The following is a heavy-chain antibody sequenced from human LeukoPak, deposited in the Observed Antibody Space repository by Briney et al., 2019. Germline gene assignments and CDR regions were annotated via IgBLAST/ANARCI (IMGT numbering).Heavy chain of an antibody. V-gene: IGHV1-2*02. D-gene: IGHD1-26*01. J-gene: IGHJ3*02. Sequence: ASVRVSCKASGYTFTGSYMHWVRQAPGQGLEWMGWINPNSGGTNYAQKFQGRVTMTRDTSISTAYMELSRLRSDDTAVYYCARARLYGSRATFDIWGQGTMVTVSS. CDR1: GYTFTGSY. CDR3: ARARLYGSRATFDI. CDR2: INPNSGGT.